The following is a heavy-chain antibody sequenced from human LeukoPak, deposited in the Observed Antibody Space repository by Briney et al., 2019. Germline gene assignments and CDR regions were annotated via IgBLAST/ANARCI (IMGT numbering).Heavy chain of an antibody. J-gene: IGHJ4*02. Sequence: SQTLSLTCTVSGGSISSGSYYWSWIRQPAGKGLEWIGRIYTSGSTNYNPSLKSRVTISVDTSKNQFSLKLSSVTAADTAVYYCARVPPYYDSSGYTPYYFDYWGQGTLVTVSS. CDR1: GGSISSGSYY. CDR2: IYTSGST. V-gene: IGHV4-61*02. D-gene: IGHD3-22*01. CDR3: ARVPPYYDSSGYTPYYFDY.